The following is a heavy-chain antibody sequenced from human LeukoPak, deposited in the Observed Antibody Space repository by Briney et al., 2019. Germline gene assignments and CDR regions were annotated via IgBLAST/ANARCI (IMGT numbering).Heavy chain of an antibody. Sequence: PGGSLRLSCAASGFMFSAYRMNWVRQVPGRGLEWISDISSTGSTIYYGESMKGRFTISRDNAKNSLHLQMNSLRAEDTAVYYCTRSITMVRDRNKYYFDYWGQGTLVTVSS. J-gene: IGHJ4*02. CDR3: TRSITMVRDRNKYYFDY. CDR1: GFMFSAYR. D-gene: IGHD3-10*01. V-gene: IGHV3-48*01. CDR2: ISSTGSTI.